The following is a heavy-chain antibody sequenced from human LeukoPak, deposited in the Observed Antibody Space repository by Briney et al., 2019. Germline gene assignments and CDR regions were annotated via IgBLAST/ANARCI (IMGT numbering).Heavy chain of an antibody. CDR3: AREAAAAGENYFDY. D-gene: IGHD6-13*01. J-gene: IGHJ4*02. CDR2: INSNSGRT. CDR1: GYTFTDYY. Sequence: ASVKVSCKASGYTFTDYYLHWVRQAPGQGLEWMGWINSNSGRTHYIQDFQGRVTVTRDTSISTAYMELSRLRSDDTAVYYCAREAAAAGENYFDYWGQGTLVTVSS. V-gene: IGHV1-2*02.